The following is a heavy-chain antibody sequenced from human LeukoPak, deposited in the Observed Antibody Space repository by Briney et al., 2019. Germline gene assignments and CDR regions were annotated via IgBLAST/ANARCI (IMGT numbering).Heavy chain of an antibody. V-gene: IGHV1-8*01. D-gene: IGHD6-19*01. CDR2: MNPNSGNT. Sequence: ASVKVSCKASGYTFTSHDINWVRQATGQGLEWMGWMNPNSGNTGYAQKFQGRVTMTRNTSISTAYMELSSLRSEDTAVYYCASTLGQWLGPETKWGQGTLVTVSS. J-gene: IGHJ4*02. CDR1: GYTFTSHD. CDR3: ASTLGQWLGPETK.